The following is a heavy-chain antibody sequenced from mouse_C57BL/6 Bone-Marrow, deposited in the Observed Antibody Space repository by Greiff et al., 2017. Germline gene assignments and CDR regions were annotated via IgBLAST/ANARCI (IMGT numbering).Heavy chain of an antibody. V-gene: IGHV14-3*01. CDR3: ARSPDSSGYVDWFAY. CDR1: GFNIKNTY. Sequence: VQLQQSVAELVRPGASVKLSCTASGFNIKNTYMHWVKQRPEQGLEWIGRIDPANGNTKYAPKFQGKATITADTSSNTAYLQRSSLTSEDTAIYYWARSPDSSGYVDWFAYWGEGTLVTVSA. CDR2: IDPANGNT. J-gene: IGHJ3*01. D-gene: IGHD3-2*02.